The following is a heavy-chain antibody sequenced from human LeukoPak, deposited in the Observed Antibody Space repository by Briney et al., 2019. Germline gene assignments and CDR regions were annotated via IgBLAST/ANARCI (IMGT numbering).Heavy chain of an antibody. CDR3: ARENVGGASCDY. Sequence: GGSLRLSCAASGFIFSECWIHWVRQTPGKGLVWVSRINRDGSRTTYADSVKGRFTISRDNVKNTLYLQMNSLRAEDTAVYYCARENVGGASCDYWGQGTLVTVSS. D-gene: IGHD1-26*01. V-gene: IGHV3-74*01. CDR1: GFIFSECW. J-gene: IGHJ4*02. CDR2: INRDGSRT.